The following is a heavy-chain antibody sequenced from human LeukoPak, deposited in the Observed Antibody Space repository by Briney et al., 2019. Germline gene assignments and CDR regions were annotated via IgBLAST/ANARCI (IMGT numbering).Heavy chain of an antibody. CDR2: IYYSGST. V-gene: IGHV4-59*01. CDR1: GGSISSYY. CDR3: ASSTVTYPNDAFDI. D-gene: IGHD4-17*01. Sequence: SETLSLPCTVSGGSISSYYWSWIRQPPGKGLEWIGYIYYSGSTNYNPSLKSRVTISVDTSKNQFSLKLSSVTAADTAVYYCASSTVTYPNDAFDIWGQGTMVTVSS. J-gene: IGHJ3*02.